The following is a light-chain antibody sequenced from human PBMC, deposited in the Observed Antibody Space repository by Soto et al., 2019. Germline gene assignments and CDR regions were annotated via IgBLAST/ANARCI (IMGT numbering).Light chain of an antibody. CDR2: AAS. J-gene: IGKJ3*01. Sequence: DIQMTQSPSSLSASVGDRVTITCRASQSISSYLNWYQQKPGKAPRLLVYAASSLQGGVPSRFSGSGSGTDFTLTISSLQPEDFATYYCQQANSFPFTFGPGTKVDFK. V-gene: IGKV1-39*01. CDR3: QQANSFPFT. CDR1: QSISSY.